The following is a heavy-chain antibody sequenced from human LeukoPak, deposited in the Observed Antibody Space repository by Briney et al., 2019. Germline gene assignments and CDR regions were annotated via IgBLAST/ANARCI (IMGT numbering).Heavy chain of an antibody. V-gene: IGHV3-30*02. CDR1: GFTFSSYG. Sequence: PGGSLRLSCAASGFTFSSYGMHWVRQAPGKGLEWVAFIRYDGSNKYYADSVKGRFTISRDNSKNTLYLQMNSLRAEDTAVYYCAKDGKQWLFHFDYWGQGTLVTVSS. D-gene: IGHD6-19*01. J-gene: IGHJ4*02. CDR2: IRYDGSNK. CDR3: AKDGKQWLFHFDY.